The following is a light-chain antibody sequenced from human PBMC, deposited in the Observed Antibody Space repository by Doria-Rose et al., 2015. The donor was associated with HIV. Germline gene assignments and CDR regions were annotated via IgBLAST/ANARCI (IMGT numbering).Light chain of an antibody. V-gene: IGKV3-20*01. Sequence: TQSPGTLSLSPGEGATLSCRASQSFSSTYLAWYRQKPGQAPSLLIYDGSTKATGIPDRFSASGSGTDFTLTINRLEPEDFALYYCHQYGTSWTFGQGTKVEI. CDR3: HQYGTSWT. CDR2: DGS. CDR1: QSFSSTY. J-gene: IGKJ1*01.